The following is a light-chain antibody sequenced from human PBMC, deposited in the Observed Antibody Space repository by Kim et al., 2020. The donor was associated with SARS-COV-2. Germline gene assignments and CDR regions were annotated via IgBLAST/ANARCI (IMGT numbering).Light chain of an antibody. CDR2: RNN. CDR1: SSNNGSNY. J-gene: IGLJ2*01. V-gene: IGLV1-47*01. Sequence: QRDPISCTGSSSNNGSNYVYGYHQPTRTAPNLLIYRNNQRPSGVPDRFSGSESGTSASRAISGLRSEDEADYYCAAWDDSLSGRGVFGGGTQLTVL. CDR3: AAWDDSLSGRGV.